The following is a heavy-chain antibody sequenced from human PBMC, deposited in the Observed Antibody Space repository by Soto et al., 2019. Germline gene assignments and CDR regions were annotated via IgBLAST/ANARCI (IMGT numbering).Heavy chain of an antibody. CDR3: GRAIGRWISRD. Sequence: EVKLVESVGGLVKPGGSLRLSCTASGFIFRTYGMTWVRQAPGKGLEWVSSIYSSGTFIYYADSVKGRFTISRDDAKNSLFLQMNRLRAEDTDVYYCGRAIGRWISRDWGQGTLVTVSS. J-gene: IGHJ4*02. D-gene: IGHD3-3*02. CDR1: GFIFRTYG. CDR2: IYSSGTFI. V-gene: IGHV3-21*01.